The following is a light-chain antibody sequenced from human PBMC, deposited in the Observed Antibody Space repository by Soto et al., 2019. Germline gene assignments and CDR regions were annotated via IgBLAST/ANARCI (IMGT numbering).Light chain of an antibody. CDR2: EVS. Sequence: QSALTQPASVSGSPGQSITISCTGTSSDVGGYNYVSWYQQHPGKAPKVVIYEVSNRPSWISTRFSGSKSGNTASLTISGLQAEDEADYYCSSYTSSSTLVFGGGTKVTVL. V-gene: IGLV2-14*01. CDR3: SSYTSSSTLV. J-gene: IGLJ2*01. CDR1: SSDVGGYNY.